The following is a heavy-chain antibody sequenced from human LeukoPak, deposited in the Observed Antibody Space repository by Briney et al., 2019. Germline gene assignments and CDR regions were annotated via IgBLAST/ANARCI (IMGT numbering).Heavy chain of an antibody. V-gene: IGHV3-11*01. J-gene: IGHJ4*02. CDR2: ISSSGSTI. Sequence: GGSLRLSCAASGFTFSDYYMSWIRQAPGKGLEWVSYISSSGSTIYYADSVKGRFTISRDNSKNTLYLQMNSLRAEDTAVYYCAKDPPYSSSWHLFDYWGQGTLVTVSS. CDR1: GFTFSDYY. CDR3: AKDPPYSSSWHLFDY. D-gene: IGHD6-13*01.